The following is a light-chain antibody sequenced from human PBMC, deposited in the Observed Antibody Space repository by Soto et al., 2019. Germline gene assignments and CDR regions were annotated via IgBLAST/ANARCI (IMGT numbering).Light chain of an antibody. CDR3: QQYGSSPWT. Sequence: EIVLTQSPGTLSSSPGERATLSCRASQIFSSSYLAWYQQKPGQAPRLLIYGVSSRATGIPDRFSGSGSGTDITLTISRLEPEDSAVYYCQQYGSSPWTFGQGTKVDIK. J-gene: IGKJ1*01. CDR1: QIFSSSY. V-gene: IGKV3-20*01. CDR2: GVS.